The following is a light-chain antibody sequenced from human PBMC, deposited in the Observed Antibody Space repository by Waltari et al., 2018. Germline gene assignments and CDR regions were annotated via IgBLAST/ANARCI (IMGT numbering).Light chain of an antibody. CDR2: HTS. V-gene: IGKV3-20*01. Sequence: EIVLTQSPGTLSLSPGERATLTSRPSQSIIKYLAWYQKKPGQAPRLPIYHTSIRAPGIPDRFSGSGSGTDFSLFISRLEPGDFAVYYCQHYVSLPATFGQGTKVEIK. CDR1: QSIIKY. CDR3: QHYVSLPAT. J-gene: IGKJ1*01.